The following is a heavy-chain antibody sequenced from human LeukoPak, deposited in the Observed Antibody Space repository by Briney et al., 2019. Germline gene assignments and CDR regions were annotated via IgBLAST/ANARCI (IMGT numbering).Heavy chain of an antibody. D-gene: IGHD1-26*01. Sequence: PGGSLRLSCAASGFTFSSYAMSWVRQAPGKGLEWVSAISGSGGSTYYADSVKGRFTISREHSKNTLYLQMNSLRAEDTAVYYCAKDPRANYYYYMDVWGKGTTVTVSS. J-gene: IGHJ6*03. CDR3: AKDPRANYYYYMDV. V-gene: IGHV3-23*01. CDR1: GFTFSSYA. CDR2: ISGSGGST.